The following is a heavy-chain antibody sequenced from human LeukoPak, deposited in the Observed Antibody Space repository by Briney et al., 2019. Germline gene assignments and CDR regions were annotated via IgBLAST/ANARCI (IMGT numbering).Heavy chain of an antibody. CDR1: GGSFSGYY. CDR3: AREKRASGHPFDY. V-gene: IGHV4-34*01. J-gene: IGHJ4*02. D-gene: IGHD1-26*01. CDR2: IYYSGST. Sequence: SETLSLTCAVYGGSFSGYYWSWIRQPPGKGLEWIGSIYYSGSTYYNPSLKSRVTISVDTSKNQFSLKLSSVTAADTAVYYCAREKRASGHPFDYWGQGTLVTVSS.